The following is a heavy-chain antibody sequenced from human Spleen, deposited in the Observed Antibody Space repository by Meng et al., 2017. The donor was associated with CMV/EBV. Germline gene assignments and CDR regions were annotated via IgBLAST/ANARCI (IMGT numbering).Heavy chain of an antibody. D-gene: IGHD2-2*01. CDR3: AKSISSQTTYNYYYYDMDV. CDR1: GLTSGLSFNDYG. V-gene: IGHV3-20*04. Sequence: GGSLRLSCAASGLTSGLSFNDYGMAWVRQAPGKGLEWVSGINWNGNSAGYAGSVKGRFTISRDNSKNTLYLQMNSLRAEDTAVYYGAKSISSQTTYNYYYYDMDVWGQGTTVPSP. J-gene: IGHJ6*02. CDR2: INWNGNSA.